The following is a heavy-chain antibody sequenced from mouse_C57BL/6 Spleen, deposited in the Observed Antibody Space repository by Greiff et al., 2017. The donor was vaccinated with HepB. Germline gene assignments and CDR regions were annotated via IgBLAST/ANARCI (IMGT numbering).Heavy chain of an antibody. Sequence: VQLQQPGAELVMPGASVKLSCKASGYTFTSYWMHWVKQRPGQGLEWIGEIDPSDSYTNYNQKFKGKSTLTVDKSSSTAYMQLSSLTSEDSAVYYCARRGGSSYGAYAMDYWGQGTSVTVSS. V-gene: IGHV1-69*01. CDR2: IDPSDSYT. D-gene: IGHD1-1*01. CDR3: ARRGGSSYGAYAMDY. CDR1: GYTFTSYW. J-gene: IGHJ4*01.